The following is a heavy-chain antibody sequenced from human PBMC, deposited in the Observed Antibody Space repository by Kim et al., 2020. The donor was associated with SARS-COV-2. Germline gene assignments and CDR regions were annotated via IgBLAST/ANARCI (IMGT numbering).Heavy chain of an antibody. CDR1: GFTFSSYA. J-gene: IGHJ3*02. CDR2: ISYDGSNK. CDR3: ARTLYCSSTSCLRGPFD. D-gene: IGHD2-2*01. Sequence: GGSLRLSCAASGFTFSSYAMHWVRQAPGKGLEWVAVISYDGSNKYYADSVKGRFTISRDNSKNTLYLQMNSLRAEDTAVYYCARTLYCSSTSCLRGPFD. V-gene: IGHV3-30*04.